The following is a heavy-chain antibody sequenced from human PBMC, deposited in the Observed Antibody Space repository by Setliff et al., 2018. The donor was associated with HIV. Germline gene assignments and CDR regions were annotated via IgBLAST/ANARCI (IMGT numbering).Heavy chain of an antibody. V-gene: IGHV4-39*01. CDR3: ASCHVGYAYDFNY. Sequence: PSETLSLTCTVSGDSISTNSPYWAWIRQPPGKGLEWIGSGSYSGSSYYNPSLKSRVTIAVDTSKNQFSLKLISMTAADTAVYYCASCHVGYAYDFNYWGQGALVTVSS. CDR1: GDSISTNSPY. CDR2: GSYSGSS. D-gene: IGHD3-16*01. J-gene: IGHJ4*02.